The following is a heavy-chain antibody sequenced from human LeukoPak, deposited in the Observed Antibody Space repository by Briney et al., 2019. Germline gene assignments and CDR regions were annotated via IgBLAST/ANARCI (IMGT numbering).Heavy chain of an antibody. V-gene: IGHV4-59*08. Sequence: SETLSLTCTVSGASISSYYWSWIRQPPGKGLEWIGYIYYSGSTNYNPSLKSRVTISLDTSKNQFSLNLSSVTAADTAVYYCARHSSYSSGWFQDYWGQGTLVSVSS. D-gene: IGHD6-19*01. CDR1: GASISSYY. CDR3: ARHSSYSSGWFQDY. J-gene: IGHJ4*02. CDR2: IYYSGST.